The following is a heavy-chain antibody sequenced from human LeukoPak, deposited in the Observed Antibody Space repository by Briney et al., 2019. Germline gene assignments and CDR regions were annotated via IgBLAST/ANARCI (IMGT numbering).Heavy chain of an antibody. CDR3: ARALGSPYYCYGMDV. V-gene: IGHV4-61*01. D-gene: IGHD3-10*01. CDR1: LGSVSSGRDY. J-gene: IGHJ6*02. Sequence: SESLCLTCTLSLGSVSSGRDYSGSSRQPPGGGLGWGGYIYYRGSTTNNASLKSRVTTSVDTSKNQFSLKLRSVTAADTAVYYCARALGSPYYCYGMDVWGQGTTVTVSS. CDR2: IYYRGST.